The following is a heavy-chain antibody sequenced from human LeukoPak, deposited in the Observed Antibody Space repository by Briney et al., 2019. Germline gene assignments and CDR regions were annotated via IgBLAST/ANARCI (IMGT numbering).Heavy chain of an antibody. CDR2: IYYSGST. J-gene: IGHJ6*02. D-gene: IGHD2-21*02. CDR3: ARHSPPVVVTAIRTDYYYGMDV. Sequence: KASETLSLTCTVSGASISRYYWTCIRQSPGKELEWIGHIYYSGSTNYNPSLKSRVTISVDTSKNQFSLKLSSVTAADTAVYYCARHSPPVVVTAIRTDYYYGMDVWGQGTTVTVSS. V-gene: IGHV4-59*08. CDR1: GASISRYY.